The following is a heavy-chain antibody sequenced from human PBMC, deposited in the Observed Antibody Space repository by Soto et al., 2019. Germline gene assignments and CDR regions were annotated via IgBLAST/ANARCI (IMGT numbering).Heavy chain of an antibody. Sequence: EVQLLESGGGLVQPGGSLRPSCVASGFTFSTHAMSWVRQAPGKGLEWVSTFSGSGGNIYYAESVKGRLTISRDDSKNTLYLQMNSLRVEDTAVYYCAKDPPWTVGPLAMDVWGQGTTVTVSS. D-gene: IGHD4-4*01. CDR3: AKDPPWTVGPLAMDV. CDR1: GFTFSTHA. CDR2: FSGSGGNI. J-gene: IGHJ6*02. V-gene: IGHV3-23*01.